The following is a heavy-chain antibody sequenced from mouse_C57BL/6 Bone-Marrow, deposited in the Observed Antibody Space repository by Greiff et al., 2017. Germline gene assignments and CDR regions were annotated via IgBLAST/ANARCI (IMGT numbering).Heavy chain of an antibody. CDR1: GYTFTSYW. Sequence: QVQLQQPGAELVKPGASVKLSCKASGYTFTSYWMQWVKQRPGQGLEWIGEIDPSDSYTNYNQKFKGKATLTVDTSSSTAYMQLSSLTSEDSAVYYCARWGNYWGRGTTLTVSS. V-gene: IGHV1-50*01. CDR3: ARWGNY. CDR2: IDPSDSYT. J-gene: IGHJ2*01.